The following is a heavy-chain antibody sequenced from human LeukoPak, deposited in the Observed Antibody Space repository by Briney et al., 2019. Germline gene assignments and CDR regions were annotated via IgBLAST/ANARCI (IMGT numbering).Heavy chain of an antibody. Sequence: GGSLRLSCAASGFTFSSYAMSWVRQAPGKGLEWVSAISGSGGSTYYADSVKGRFTISRDNSKNTLYLQMNSLRAEDTAVYYCAKEKSDYGYYFGDAFDIWGQGTMVTVSS. CDR3: AKEKSDYGYYFGDAFDI. CDR1: GFTFSSYA. D-gene: IGHD4-17*01. CDR2: ISGSGGST. V-gene: IGHV3-23*01. J-gene: IGHJ3*02.